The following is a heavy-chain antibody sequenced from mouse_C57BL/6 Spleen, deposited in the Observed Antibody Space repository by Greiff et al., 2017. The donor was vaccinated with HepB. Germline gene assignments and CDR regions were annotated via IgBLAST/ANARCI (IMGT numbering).Heavy chain of an antibody. CDR2: IYPGDGDT. V-gene: IGHV1-82*01. D-gene: IGHD2-4*01. CDR1: GYAFSSSW. CDR3: ARRDYDSYAMDY. Sequence: QVQLQQSGPELVKPGASVKISCKASGYAFSSSWMNWVKQRPGKGLEWIGRIYPGDGDTNYNGKFKGKATLTADKSSSTAYMQLSSLTSEDSAVYFCARRDYDSYAMDYWGQGTSVTVSS. J-gene: IGHJ4*01.